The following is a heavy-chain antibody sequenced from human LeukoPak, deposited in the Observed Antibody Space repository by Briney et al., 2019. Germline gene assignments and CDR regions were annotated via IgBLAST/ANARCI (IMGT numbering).Heavy chain of an antibody. J-gene: IGHJ5*02. Sequence: ASVKVSCKVSGYTLTELSMHWVRQAPGKGLEWMGGFDPEDGETIYTQKFQGRVTMTEDTSTDTAYMELSSLRSEDTAVYYCASSILEWFWFDPWGQGTLVTVSS. CDR2: FDPEDGET. CDR3: ASSILEWFWFDP. CDR1: GYTLTELS. D-gene: IGHD3-3*01. V-gene: IGHV1-24*01.